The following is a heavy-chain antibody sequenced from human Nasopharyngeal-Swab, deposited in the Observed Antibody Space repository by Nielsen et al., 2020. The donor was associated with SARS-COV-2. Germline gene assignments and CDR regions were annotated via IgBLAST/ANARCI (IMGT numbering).Heavy chain of an antibody. V-gene: IGHV3-30*03. Sequence: GGSLRLSCAASGFTFSSYGMHWVRQAPGKGLEWVAVISYDGSNKYYADSVKGRFTISGDNSKNKLYLQMNSLRAEDTAVYYCARDRGDGYNLYYFDYWGQGTLVTV. CDR2: ISYDGSNK. J-gene: IGHJ4*02. CDR3: ARDRGDGYNLYYFDY. CDR1: GFTFSSYG. D-gene: IGHD5-24*01.